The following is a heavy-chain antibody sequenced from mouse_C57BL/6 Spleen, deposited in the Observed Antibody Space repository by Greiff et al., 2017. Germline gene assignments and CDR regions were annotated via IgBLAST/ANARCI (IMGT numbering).Heavy chain of an antibody. J-gene: IGHJ4*01. CDR2: ISNGGGST. CDR1: GFTFSDYY. CDR3: ASVLLGGAMDY. Sequence: EVKLMESGGGLVQPGGSLKLSCAASGFTFSDYYMYWVRQTPEKRLEWVAYISNGGGSTYYPDTVKGRFTISRDNAKNTLYLQMSRLKSEDTAMDYCASVLLGGAMDYWGQGTSVTVSS. D-gene: IGHD1-1*01. V-gene: IGHV5-12*01.